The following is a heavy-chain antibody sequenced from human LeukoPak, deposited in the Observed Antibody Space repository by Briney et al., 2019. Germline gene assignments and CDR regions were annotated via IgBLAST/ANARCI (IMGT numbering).Heavy chain of an antibody. V-gene: IGHV3-20*04. Sequence: PGGSLRLSCAASGFTFDDYGMSWVRQAPGKGLEWVSGINWNGGSTGYADSVKGRFTISRDNAKTSLYLQMNSLRAEDTALYYCARVHSSAWTYYFDYWAREPWSPSPQ. CDR3: ARVHSSAWTYYFDY. CDR1: GFTFDDYG. D-gene: IGHD6-19*01. J-gene: IGHJ4*02. CDR2: INWNGGST.